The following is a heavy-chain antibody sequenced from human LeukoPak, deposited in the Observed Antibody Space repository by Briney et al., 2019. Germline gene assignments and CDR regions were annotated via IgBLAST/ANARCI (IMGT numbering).Heavy chain of an antibody. J-gene: IGHJ3*02. Sequence: GGSLRLSCAASGFTFSDYYMSWIRQAPGKGLEWVSYIRSSGSTSYYADSVKGRFTISRDNAKNSLYLQMNSLRAEDTAVYYCARGVGATFHDAFDIWGQGTMVTVSS. V-gene: IGHV3-11*04. D-gene: IGHD1-26*01. CDR1: GFTFSDYY. CDR3: ARGVGATFHDAFDI. CDR2: IRSSGSTS.